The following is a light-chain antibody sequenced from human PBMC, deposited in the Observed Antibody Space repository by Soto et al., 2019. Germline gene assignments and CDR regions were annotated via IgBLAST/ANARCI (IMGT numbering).Light chain of an antibody. CDR2: EVS. V-gene: IGLV2-14*01. Sequence: QSALTQPASVSGSPGQSITISCTGTSGDVGGYNYVSWYQQHPGKAPKLMIYEVSRRPSGVSNRFSGSKSANTASLTISGLEAEDEADYYCISYTSSSTDVFGTGTKLTVL. CDR3: ISYTSSSTDV. CDR1: SGDVGGYNY. J-gene: IGLJ1*01.